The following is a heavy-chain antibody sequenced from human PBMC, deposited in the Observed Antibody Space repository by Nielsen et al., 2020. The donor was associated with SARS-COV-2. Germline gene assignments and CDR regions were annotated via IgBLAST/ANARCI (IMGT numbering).Heavy chain of an antibody. D-gene: IGHD3-3*01. J-gene: IGHJ4*02. CDR2: FDPQDGEA. CDR1: GYTLTELS. V-gene: IGHV1-24*01. CDR3: ATDSPIGVVIYALAH. Sequence: ASVKVSCKVSGYTLTELSMHWVRQAPGKGLEWMGEFDPQDGEATYAQKFQGRVTMTEDTSIDTAYLELSSLTSDDTAVYYCATDSPIGVVIYALAHWGQGTPVTVSS.